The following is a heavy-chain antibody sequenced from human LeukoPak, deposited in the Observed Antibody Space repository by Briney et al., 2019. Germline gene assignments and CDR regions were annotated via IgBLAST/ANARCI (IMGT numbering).Heavy chain of an antibody. D-gene: IGHD5-12*01. CDR3: ALLTRKTATMDY. CDR2: ISGSGGST. Sequence: GGSLRLSCAASGFTFSSYAMTWVRQAPGKGLEWVSSISGSGGSTYYADSVKGRFTISRDNSKNTLYLQMNSLRAEDTAVYYCALLTRKTATMDYWGQGTLVTVSS. CDR1: GFTFSSYA. V-gene: IGHV3-23*01. J-gene: IGHJ4*02.